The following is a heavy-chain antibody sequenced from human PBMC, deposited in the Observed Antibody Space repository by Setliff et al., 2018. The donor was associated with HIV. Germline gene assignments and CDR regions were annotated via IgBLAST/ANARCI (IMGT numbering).Heavy chain of an antibody. Sequence: PSETLSLTCTVSGGSINSRGDYWNWIRQHPGKGLEWVGYIYYSGSTFYNPSLKSRITISVDTSKNQFSLKLISMTAADTAVYYCARGSGKMVRGVTTGSYYYFMDVWGKGATVTVSS. CDR2: IYYSGST. D-gene: IGHD3-10*01. V-gene: IGHV4-31*03. CDR1: GGSINSRGDY. J-gene: IGHJ6*03. CDR3: ARGSGKMVRGVTTGSYYYFMDV.